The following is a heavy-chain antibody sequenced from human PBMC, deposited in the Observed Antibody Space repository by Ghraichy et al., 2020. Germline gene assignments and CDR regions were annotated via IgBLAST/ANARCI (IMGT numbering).Heavy chain of an antibody. D-gene: IGHD2-2*01. Sequence: SVKVSCKASGGTFSSYAISWVRQAPGQGLEWMGGIIPIFGTANYAQKFQGRVTITADESTSTAYMELSSLRSEDTAVYYCARGYCSSTSCYWGWFDPWGQGTLVTVSS. CDR1: GGTFSSYA. J-gene: IGHJ5*02. CDR2: IIPIFGTA. V-gene: IGHV1-69*13. CDR3: ARGYCSSTSCYWGWFDP.